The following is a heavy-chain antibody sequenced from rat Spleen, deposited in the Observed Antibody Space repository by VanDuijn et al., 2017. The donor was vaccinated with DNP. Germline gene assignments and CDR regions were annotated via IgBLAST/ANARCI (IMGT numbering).Heavy chain of an antibody. V-gene: IGHV5-22*01. CDR2: IIYDGSST. CDR1: GFTFSDYY. D-gene: IGHD1-6*01. CDR3: ARHEDWGTTDYYSNWFAY. Sequence: EVKLVESGGGLVQPGRSLKLSCAASGFTFSDYYMAWVRQAPKKGLEWVATIIYDGSSTYYRDSVKGRFTISRDNAKSTLYLQMNSLRSEDTATYYCARHEDWGTTDYYSNWFAYWGQGVMVTVSS. J-gene: IGHJ3*01.